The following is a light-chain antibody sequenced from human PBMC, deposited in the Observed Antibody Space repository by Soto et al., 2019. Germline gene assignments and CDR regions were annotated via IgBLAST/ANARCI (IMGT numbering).Light chain of an antibody. CDR2: KAS. Sequence: DIQMTQSPSTLSASVGDRVTITCRASQRIDSWLAWYQLKPGKAPKLLIYKASYLQSGVTSRFSGSGSGTEFTPTISSLQPDDFAAYYCQQYTIQTTLGQRTKVEIK. V-gene: IGKV1-5*03. J-gene: IGKJ2*01. CDR1: QRIDSW. CDR3: QQYTIQTT.